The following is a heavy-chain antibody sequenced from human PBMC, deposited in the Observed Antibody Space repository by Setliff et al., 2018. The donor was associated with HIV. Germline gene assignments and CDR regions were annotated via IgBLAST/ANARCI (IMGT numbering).Heavy chain of an antibody. Sequence: SETLSLTCTVSGGSISSSSYYWGWIRQPPGKGLEWIVSIPYSGSTYYNPSLKSRVSLSVDTSKNSFSLHLTSVTAADTAVYFCARARGPPLPVLDFWGPGTLVTVSS. CDR1: GGSISSSSYY. D-gene: IGHD3-10*01. CDR2: IPYSGST. CDR3: ARARGPPLPVLDF. J-gene: IGHJ4*02. V-gene: IGHV4-39*07.